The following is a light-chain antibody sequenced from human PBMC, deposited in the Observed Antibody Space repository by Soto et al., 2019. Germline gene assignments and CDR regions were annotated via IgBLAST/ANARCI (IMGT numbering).Light chain of an antibody. Sequence: DIQMTQSPSFLSASVGDRVTITCRASQSISSFLNWYQQKPGKAPRLLIYAASSLQSGVPSRFSASGSGTDFTLTISSLQPEDFATYYCQQSYSTPETFGQGTKVEIK. CDR1: QSISSF. CDR2: AAS. V-gene: IGKV1-39*01. J-gene: IGKJ1*01. CDR3: QQSYSTPET.